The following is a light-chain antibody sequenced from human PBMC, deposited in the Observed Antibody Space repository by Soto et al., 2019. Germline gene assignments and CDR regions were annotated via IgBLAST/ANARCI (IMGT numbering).Light chain of an antibody. V-gene: IGLV2-18*02. CDR1: SSDVGSYNR. CDR2: DVS. J-gene: IGLJ1*01. Sequence: SALPQPPSVSGSPGQSVAISCTGTSSDVGSYNRVSWYQQPPGTAPKLMIYDVSNRPSGVPDRFSGSKSGNTASLTISGLQAEDEADYYCSSFTTSSTYVFGTGTKVTVL. CDR3: SSFTTSSTYV.